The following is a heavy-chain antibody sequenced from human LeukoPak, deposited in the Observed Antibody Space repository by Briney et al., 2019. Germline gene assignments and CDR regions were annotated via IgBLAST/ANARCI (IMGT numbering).Heavy chain of an antibody. V-gene: IGHV3-21*01. Sequence: KTGGSLRLSCAASGLTFTDYSMTWVRQAPGKGLEWVSAISTVSTYKFYSDSVKGRFTISRDNAKNILYLQLSSLSAEDTGVYYCARDGSGFYLYYYMDVWGRGTPVTVSS. CDR3: ARDGSGFYLYYYMDV. J-gene: IGHJ6*03. D-gene: IGHD6-25*01. CDR1: GLTFTDYS. CDR2: ISTVSTYK.